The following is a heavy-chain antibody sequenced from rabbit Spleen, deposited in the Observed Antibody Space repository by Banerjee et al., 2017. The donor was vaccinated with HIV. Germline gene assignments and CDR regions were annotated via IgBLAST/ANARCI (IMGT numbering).Heavy chain of an antibody. J-gene: IGHJ4*01. CDR2: IYAGSSGDA. D-gene: IGHD8-1*01. CDR1: GFSFSSRYY. Sequence: QSLEESGGDLVKPGASLTLTCTASGFSFSSRYYMCWVRQAPGKGLEWIACIYAGSSGDAYYASWAKGRFTISKTSSTTVTLQMTSLTVADTATYFCARGAANSGDGHDLWGQGTLVTVS. V-gene: IGHV1S40*01. CDR3: ARGAANSGDGHDL.